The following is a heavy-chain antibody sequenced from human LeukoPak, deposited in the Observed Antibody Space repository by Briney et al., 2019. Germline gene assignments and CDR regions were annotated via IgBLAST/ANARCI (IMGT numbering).Heavy chain of an antibody. CDR3: ARVVPAYYYDSSGYYPKEDAFDI. CDR2: MNSNSGNT. CDR1: GYTFTSYD. Sequence: GASVKVSCKASGYTFTSYDINWVRQATGQGLEWMGWMNSNSGNTGYAQKFQGRVTMTRNTSISTAYMELSSLRSEDTAVYHCARVVPAYYYDSSGYYPKEDAFDIWGQGTMVTVSS. V-gene: IGHV1-8*01. D-gene: IGHD3-22*01. J-gene: IGHJ3*02.